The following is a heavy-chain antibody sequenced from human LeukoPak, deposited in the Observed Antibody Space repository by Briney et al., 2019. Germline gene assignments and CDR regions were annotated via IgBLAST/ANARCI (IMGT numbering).Heavy chain of an antibody. CDR1: GGSISSYY. V-gene: IGHV4-59*08. J-gene: IGHJ4*02. D-gene: IGHD3-22*01. Sequence: SETLSLTCTVSGGSISSYYWSWIRQPPGKGLEWIGYIYYSGSTNYNPSLKSRVTISVDTSKNQFSLKLSSVTAADTAVYYCARHSVTMIEEGYFDYWGQGTLVTVSS. CDR2: IYYSGST. CDR3: ARHSVTMIEEGYFDY.